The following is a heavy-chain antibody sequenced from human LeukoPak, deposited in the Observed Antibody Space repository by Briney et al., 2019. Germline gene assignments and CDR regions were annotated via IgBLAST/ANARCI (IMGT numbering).Heavy chain of an antibody. D-gene: IGHD3-22*01. Sequence: GGSLRLSCAASGFTFSSYGMHWVRQAPGKGLEWVAFIRYDGSNKYYADSVKGRFTISRDNSKNTLYLQMNSLRAEDTAVYYCARDHYNSSGFGYYFDSWGQGTLVTVSS. CDR1: GFTFSSYG. CDR3: ARDHYNSSGFGYYFDS. V-gene: IGHV3-30*02. J-gene: IGHJ4*02. CDR2: IRYDGSNK.